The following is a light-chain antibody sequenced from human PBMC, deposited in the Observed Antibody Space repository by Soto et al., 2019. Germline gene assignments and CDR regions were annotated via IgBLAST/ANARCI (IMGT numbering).Light chain of an antibody. CDR1: QSLLYSDGYNY. J-gene: IGKJ1*01. Sequence: DIVMTQSPLSLPVTPGEPASISCRSSQSLLYSDGYNYVDWYLQQPGQSPQLLVYLGSNRASGVPDRFSGSGSGTDFTLKISRVEAEDVGLYYCMQAQQIPRTFGQGTKVDIK. CDR3: MQAQQIPRT. V-gene: IGKV2-28*01. CDR2: LGS.